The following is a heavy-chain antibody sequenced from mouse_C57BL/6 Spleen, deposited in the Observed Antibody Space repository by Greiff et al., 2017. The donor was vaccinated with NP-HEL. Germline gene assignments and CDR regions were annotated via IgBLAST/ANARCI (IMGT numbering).Heavy chain of an antibody. V-gene: IGHV2-2*01. J-gene: IGHJ2*01. Sequence: VKLMESGPGLVQPSQSLSITCTVSGFSLTSYGVHWVRQSPGKGLEWLGVIWSGGSTDYNAAFISRLSISKDNSKSQVFFKMNSLQADDTAIYYCARIITTVGYYFDYWGQGTTLTVSS. CDR3: ARIITTVGYYFDY. D-gene: IGHD1-1*01. CDR1: GFSLTSYG. CDR2: IWSGGST.